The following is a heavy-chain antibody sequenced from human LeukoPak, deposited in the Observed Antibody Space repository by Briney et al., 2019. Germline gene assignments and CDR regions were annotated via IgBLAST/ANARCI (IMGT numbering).Heavy chain of an antibody. J-gene: IGHJ4*02. V-gene: IGHV3-23*01. CDR1: GITLSNYG. Sequence: RGSLRLSCAVSGITLSNYGMSWVRQAPGKGLEWVAGLSGSGGGRNYADSVHGRFTISRDNPKNTLYLQMNSMRAEDTAVYFCAKRGVVIRVFLVGFHKEAYYFDSWGQGALVTVSS. CDR3: AKRGVVIRVFLVGFHKEAYYFDS. D-gene: IGHD3-10*01. CDR2: LSGSGGGR.